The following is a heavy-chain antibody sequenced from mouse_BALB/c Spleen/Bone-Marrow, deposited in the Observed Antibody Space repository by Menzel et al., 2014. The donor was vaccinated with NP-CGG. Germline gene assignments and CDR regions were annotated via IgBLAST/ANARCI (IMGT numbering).Heavy chain of an antibody. CDR1: GFTFTDYY. Sequence: EAKLVESGGGLVQPGVSLRLSCASSGFTFTDYYMGCLRQPPGKALEWLGFIRNKANSYTTEYSASVKGRFTISRDNSQSMFDLQMNTLRAEDSATYYCARRGVGRCWNFDVWGAGTTVTVSS. V-gene: IGHV7-3*02. D-gene: IGHD4-1*01. CDR3: ARRGVGRCWNFDV. J-gene: IGHJ1*01. CDR2: IRNKANSYTT.